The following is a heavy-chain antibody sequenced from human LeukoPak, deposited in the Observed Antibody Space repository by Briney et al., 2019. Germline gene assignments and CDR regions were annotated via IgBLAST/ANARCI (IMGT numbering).Heavy chain of an antibody. CDR1: GGTFSSYA. CDR3: ARDSPDIVVVPAAWGGMDV. CDR2: ILPIFGTA. V-gene: IGHV1-69*13. J-gene: IGHJ6*04. Sequence: SVKLSCNVSGGTFSSYAISWVRQAPGQGREWKGGILPIFGTANYAQQFQGRVTITADESTSTAYMALSSLRSEDTAVYYCARDSPDIVVVPAAWGGMDVWGKGTTVTASS. D-gene: IGHD2-2*01.